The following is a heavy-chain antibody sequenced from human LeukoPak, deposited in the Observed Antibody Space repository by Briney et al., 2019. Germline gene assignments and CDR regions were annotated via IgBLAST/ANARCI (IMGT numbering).Heavy chain of an antibody. CDR3: AKGGASWATDY. J-gene: IGHJ4*02. V-gene: IGHV3-23*01. CDR1: GRTFGGCE. CDR2: ISNSCGTT. Sequence: GGSLRLSCVGSGRTFGGCEMNWVRQAPGKGLEWVSTISNSCGTTNYADSVKGRFTISRDNSKNTLYLQMNSLGAEDTAVYYCAKGGASWATDYWGQGTLVTVSS. D-gene: IGHD1-26*01.